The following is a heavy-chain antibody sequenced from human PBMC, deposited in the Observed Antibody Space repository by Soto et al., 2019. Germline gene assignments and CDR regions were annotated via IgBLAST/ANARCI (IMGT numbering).Heavy chain of an antibody. CDR3: ARGPYGDNAFDI. D-gene: IGHD4-17*01. CDR2: IAPHRDGT. Sequence: QVQVVQSGAEVKKPGASVKVSCKASGYSFTDYYMHWIRQAPGQGLEWMGWIAPHRDGTEFAQKFQGRITLTGDTSTSTAYMELKGLTSADTAVYFCARGPYGDNAFDIWGQGTVVTVS. CDR1: GYSFTDYY. V-gene: IGHV1-2*02. J-gene: IGHJ3*02.